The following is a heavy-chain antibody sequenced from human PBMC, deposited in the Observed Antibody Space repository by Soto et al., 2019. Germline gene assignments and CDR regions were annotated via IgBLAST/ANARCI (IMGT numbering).Heavy chain of an antibody. CDR2: ISAYNGNT. J-gene: IGHJ4*02. V-gene: IGHV1-18*01. CDR3: ARDPYYDSSGSLGD. D-gene: IGHD3-22*01. CDR1: GYTFTSYG. Sequence: ASVKVSCKASGYTFTSYGISWVRQAPGQGLEWMGWISAYNGNTNYAQKLQGRVTMTTDTSTSTAYMELRSLRSDDTAVYYCARDPYYDSSGSLGDWGQGTLVTVSS.